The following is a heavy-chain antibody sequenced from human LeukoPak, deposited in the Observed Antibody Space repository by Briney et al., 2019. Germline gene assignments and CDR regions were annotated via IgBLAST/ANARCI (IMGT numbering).Heavy chain of an antibody. D-gene: IGHD6-13*01. CDR1: GFTFSSYW. J-gene: IGHJ5*02. CDR2: IKQDGSEK. Sequence: GGSLRLSCVASGFTFSSYWMSWVRQAPGKGLEWVANIKQDGSEKYYVDSVKGRFTISRDNAKNSLYLQMNSLRAEDTAVYYCARGGGRYSSSWHSWGSDWFDPWGQGTLVTVSS. CDR3: ARGGGRYSSSWHSWGSDWFDP. V-gene: IGHV3-7*01.